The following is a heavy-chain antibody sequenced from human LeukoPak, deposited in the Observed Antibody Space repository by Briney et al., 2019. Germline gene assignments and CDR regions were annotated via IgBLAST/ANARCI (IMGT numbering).Heavy chain of an antibody. J-gene: IGHJ4*02. CDR2: ISSDSGAT. CDR3: AAATTGTTFFDY. CDR1: GYTFSGYY. V-gene: IGHV1-2*02. Sequence: GASVKVSCKASGYTFSGYYMFWVRQAPGQGLEWMEWISSDSGATNYAQKFQGRVTMTRDTSISTAYMELSSLRSDDTGVYYCAAATTGTTFFDYWGQGTLVTVSS. D-gene: IGHD1-1*01.